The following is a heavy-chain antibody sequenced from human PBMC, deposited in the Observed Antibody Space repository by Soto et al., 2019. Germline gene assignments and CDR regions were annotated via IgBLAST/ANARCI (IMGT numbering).Heavy chain of an antibody. V-gene: IGHV3-23*01. D-gene: IGHD6-13*01. CDR3: AKDPKLNSWCWFDP. J-gene: IGHJ5*02. CDR2: ISGSGGST. CDR1: GFTFSSYA. Sequence: GGSLRLSCAASGFTFSSYAMTWVRQAPGKGLEWVSAISGSGGSTYYADSVKGRFTISRDNSKNTLYLQMNSLRAEDTAVYYCAKDPKLNSWCWFDPWGQGTLVTVSS.